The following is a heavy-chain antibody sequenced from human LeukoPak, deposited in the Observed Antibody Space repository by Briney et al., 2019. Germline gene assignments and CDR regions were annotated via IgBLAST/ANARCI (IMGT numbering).Heavy chain of an antibody. CDR1: GGSISSGGYY. V-gene: IGHV4-31*03. CDR2: IYYSGST. J-gene: IGHJ5*02. D-gene: IGHD3-10*01. Sequence: SETLSLTCTVSGGSISSGGYYWSWIRLHPGKGLEWIGYIYYSGSTYYNPSLKSRVTISVDTSKNQFSLKLSSVTAADTAVYYCARTRRITMVRGGILFDPWGQGTLVTVSS. CDR3: ARTRRITMVRGGILFDP.